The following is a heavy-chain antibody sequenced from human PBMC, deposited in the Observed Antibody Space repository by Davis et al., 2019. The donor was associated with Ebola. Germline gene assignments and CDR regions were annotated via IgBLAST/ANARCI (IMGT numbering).Heavy chain of an antibody. Sequence: PGGSLRLSCAASGFTFSSYSMNWVRQAPGKGLEWVSSISSSSSYIYYADSVKGRFTISRDNAKNSLYLQMNSLRAEDTAVYYCAREHAAAGLYYYYYGMDVWGQGTTVTVSS. CDR1: GFTFSSYS. D-gene: IGHD6-13*01. J-gene: IGHJ6*02. CDR2: ISSSSSYI. V-gene: IGHV3-21*01. CDR3: AREHAAAGLYYYYYGMDV.